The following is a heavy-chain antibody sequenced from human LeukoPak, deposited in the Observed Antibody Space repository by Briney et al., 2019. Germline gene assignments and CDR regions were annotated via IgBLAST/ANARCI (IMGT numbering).Heavy chain of an antibody. CDR2: IYSGGRT. J-gene: IGHJ4*02. CDR3: AREVIAAAGSDY. V-gene: IGHV3-66*01. Sequence: PGGSLRLSCVASGFTVSRNYMNWVRQAPGKGLEWVSIIYSGGRTYYADSVKGRFTISRDNSKNTLYLQMNSLRVEDTAVYYCAREVIAAAGSDYWGQGTLVTVSS. D-gene: IGHD6-13*01. CDR1: GFTVSRNY.